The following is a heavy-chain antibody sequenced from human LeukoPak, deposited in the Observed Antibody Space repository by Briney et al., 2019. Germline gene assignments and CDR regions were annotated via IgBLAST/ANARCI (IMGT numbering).Heavy chain of an antibody. J-gene: IGHJ4*02. CDR3: ARQQLQLWYD. CDR2: ISSSAGTT. V-gene: IGHV3-48*04. D-gene: IGHD5-18*01. Sequence: PGGSLRLSCAASGFTFTSYGMSWVRQAPGKGLEWVSYISSSAGTTYYADSVKGRFTISRDNAKNSLYLQMNSLRAEDTAVYYCARQQLQLWYDWGQGTLVTVSS. CDR1: GFTFTSYG.